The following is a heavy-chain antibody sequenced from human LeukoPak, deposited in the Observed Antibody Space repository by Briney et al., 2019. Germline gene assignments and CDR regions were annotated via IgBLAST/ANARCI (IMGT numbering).Heavy chain of an antibody. Sequence: ASVKVSCKTSGYTCRSYEINWERQATGRGLEWMGWMNPNSDNTGYAEKFQGRVTLTSNTSISTAYMELSSLRSEDTAVYYCAGGHGYYWGQGTLVTVSS. J-gene: IGHJ4*02. D-gene: IGHD3-16*01. CDR1: GYTCRSYE. CDR3: AGGHGYY. V-gene: IGHV1-8*02. CDR2: MNPNSDNT.